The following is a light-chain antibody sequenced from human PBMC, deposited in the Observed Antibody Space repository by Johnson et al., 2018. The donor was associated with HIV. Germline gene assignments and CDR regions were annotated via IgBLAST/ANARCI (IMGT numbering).Light chain of an antibody. V-gene: IGLV1-51*02. CDR2: KNN. J-gene: IGLJ1*01. CDR3: GTWDTSLGAGGV. CDR1: SSTIGKNY. Sequence: HSVLTQPPSVSAAPGQKVTISCSGSSSTIGKNYVSWYQVLPGTAPKLLIYKNNERPSGIPDRFSGSKSGTSATLGITGLQTGDEAYYYCGTWDTSLGAGGVFGTGTKVTFL.